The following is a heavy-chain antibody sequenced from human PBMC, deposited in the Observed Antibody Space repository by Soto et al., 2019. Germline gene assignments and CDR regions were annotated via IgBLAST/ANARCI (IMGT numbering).Heavy chain of an antibody. CDR3: TRGGYSGYDLRIDN. V-gene: IGHV3-49*03. CDR2: IRSKAYGGTT. CDR1: GFTFGDYA. D-gene: IGHD5-12*01. J-gene: IGHJ4*02. Sequence: EVQLVESGGGLVQPGRSLRLSCTASGFTFGDYAMSWFRQAPGKGLEWVGFIRSKAYGGTTEYAASVKGRFTISRDDSKSIAYLQMNSLKTEDTAVYYCTRGGYSGYDLRIDNWGQGTLVTVSS.